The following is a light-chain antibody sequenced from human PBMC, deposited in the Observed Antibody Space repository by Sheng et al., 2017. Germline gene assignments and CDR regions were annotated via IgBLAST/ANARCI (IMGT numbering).Light chain of an antibody. Sequence: QSALTQPPSASGSPGQSVTISCTGSSRDVGSYMYVSWYQQHPGKVPKLLLYEVAKRPSGVPERFSGSKSGNTASLTVSGLQADDEADYYCSSYAGSNNLVVFGGGTKLTVL. V-gene: IGLV2-8*01. J-gene: IGLJ2*01. CDR3: SSYAGSNNLVV. CDR1: SRDVGSYMY. CDR2: EVA.